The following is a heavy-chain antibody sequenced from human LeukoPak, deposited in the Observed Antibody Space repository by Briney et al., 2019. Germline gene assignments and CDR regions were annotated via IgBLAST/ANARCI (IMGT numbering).Heavy chain of an antibody. Sequence: PSETLSLTCTVSGYSISSGYYWGWIRQPPGKGLEWIGSIYHSGSTYYNPSLKSRVTISVDTSKNQFSLKLSSVTAADTAVYYCARIPSRISWFDPWGQGTLVTVSS. CDR2: IYHSGST. D-gene: IGHD1-14*01. J-gene: IGHJ5*02. CDR3: ARIPSRISWFDP. CDR1: GYSISSGYY. V-gene: IGHV4-38-2*02.